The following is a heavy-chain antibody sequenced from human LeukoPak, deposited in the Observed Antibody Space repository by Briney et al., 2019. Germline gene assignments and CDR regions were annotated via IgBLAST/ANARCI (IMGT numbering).Heavy chain of an antibody. J-gene: IGHJ4*02. CDR2: VKQDGGET. D-gene: IGHD6-13*01. V-gene: IGHV3-7*01. CDR1: DFIFSSYW. Sequence: GGSLRVSCVASDFIFSSYWMIWVRQDPGKGLEWVANVKQDGGETYYVGSVKGRFTISRDNAQNSLYLQMNSLRAEDTAIYYCAGGVWPRSNYWGQGTLVTVSS. CDR3: AGGVWPRSNY.